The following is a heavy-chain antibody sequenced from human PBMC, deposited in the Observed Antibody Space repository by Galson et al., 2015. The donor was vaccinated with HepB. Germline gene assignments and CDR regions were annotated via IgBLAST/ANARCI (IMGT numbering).Heavy chain of an antibody. CDR1: GYTFTSYG. D-gene: IGHD3-22*01. V-gene: IGHV1-18*01. Sequence: SCKASGYTFTSYGISWVRQAPGQGLEWMGWISAYNGNTNYAQKLQGRVTMTTDTSTSTAYMELRSLRSDDTAVYYCARDPGYYDSSGYYGDFYYWGQGTLVTVSS. CDR3: ARDPGYYDSSGYYGDFYY. CDR2: ISAYNGNT. J-gene: IGHJ4*02.